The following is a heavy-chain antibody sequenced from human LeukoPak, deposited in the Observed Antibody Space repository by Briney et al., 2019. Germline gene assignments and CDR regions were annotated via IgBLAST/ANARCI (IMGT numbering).Heavy chain of an antibody. CDR2: ISAYNGNT. CDR1: GYTFTSYG. J-gene: IGHJ6*03. Sequence: ASVKVSCKASGYTFTSYGISWVRQAPGQGLEWMEWISAYNGNTNYAQKLQGRVTMTTDTSTSTAYMELRSLRSDDTAVYYCARDQPGGWELLIDYYMDVWGKGTTVTVSS. D-gene: IGHD1-26*01. CDR3: ARDQPGGWELLIDYYMDV. V-gene: IGHV1-18*01.